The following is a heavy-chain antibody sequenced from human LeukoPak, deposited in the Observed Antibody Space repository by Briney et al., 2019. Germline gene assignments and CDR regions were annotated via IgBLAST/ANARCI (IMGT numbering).Heavy chain of an antibody. D-gene: IGHD3-10*01. CDR3: ARGRYITMVRGVITPSWSAPTD. J-gene: IGHJ4*02. CDR1: GFTFISYA. Sequence: PGTSLRLSCAASGFTFISYAIHWVRQAPGKGLEWVAVISFHGTDSFYADSVKGRFTISRDNSKNTLYLQMSSLRADDTAVYYCARGRYITMVRGVITPSWSAPTDWGQGTLVTVSS. V-gene: IGHV3-30*04. CDR2: ISFHGTDS.